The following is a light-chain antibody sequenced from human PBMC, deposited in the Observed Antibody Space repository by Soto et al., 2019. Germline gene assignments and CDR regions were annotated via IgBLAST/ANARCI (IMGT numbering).Light chain of an antibody. Sequence: QTVVTQEPSFSVSPGGTVTLTCGLSSGSVSTSFYPSWYQQIPGRAPRTLIYSTDTRSSGVPDRFSGSILGNKAALTITGAQADDESDYYCVLYMGSGISVFGGGTKVTVL. J-gene: IGLJ2*01. V-gene: IGLV8-61*01. CDR2: STD. CDR1: SGSVSTSFY. CDR3: VLYMGSGISV.